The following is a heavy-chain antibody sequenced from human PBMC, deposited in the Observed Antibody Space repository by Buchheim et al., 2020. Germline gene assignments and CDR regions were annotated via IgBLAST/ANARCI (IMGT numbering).Heavy chain of an antibody. Sequence: EVQLVQSGAEVKKPGESLRISCKGSGYSFSTYWITWVRQMPGKGLEWMGRIDPRDSYSNYSPSFQGRVAFSADKSITTAYLQWSSLEASDSAVYYCAINSQSLDSTRPYYYSYYGLDVWGQGTT. CDR3: AINSQSLDSTRPYYYSYYGLDV. V-gene: IGHV5-10-1*03. D-gene: IGHD6-13*01. CDR2: IDPRDSYS. J-gene: IGHJ6*02. CDR1: GYSFSTYW.